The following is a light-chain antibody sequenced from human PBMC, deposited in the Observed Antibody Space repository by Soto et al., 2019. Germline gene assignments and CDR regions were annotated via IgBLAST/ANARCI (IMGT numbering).Light chain of an antibody. J-gene: IGKJ5*01. CDR1: QTVSSNY. V-gene: IGKV3-20*01. CDR3: QKYTGPPTT. CDR2: GAS. Sequence: EIILTQSPDTLSFSPGERATLACRASQTVSSNYLAWCQQRPGQAPRLLIYGASTRAAGIPDRFSGSGSGTDFTLTITSLEPEDSAVYFCQKYTGPPTTFGQGTRLEIK.